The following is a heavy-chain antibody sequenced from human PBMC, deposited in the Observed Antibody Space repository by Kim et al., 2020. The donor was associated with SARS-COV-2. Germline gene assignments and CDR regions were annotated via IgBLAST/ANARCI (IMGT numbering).Heavy chain of an antibody. CDR1: GGSFSGYY. V-gene: IGHV4-34*01. CDR3: ARGLYYYGSFRGGWFDP. CDR2: INHSGST. Sequence: SETLSLTCAVYGGSFSGYYWSWIRQPPGKGLEWIGEINHSGSTNYNPSLKSRVTISVGTSKNQFSLKLSSVTAADTAVYYCARGLYYYGSFRGGWFDPWGQGTLVTVSS. D-gene: IGHD3-10*01. J-gene: IGHJ5*02.